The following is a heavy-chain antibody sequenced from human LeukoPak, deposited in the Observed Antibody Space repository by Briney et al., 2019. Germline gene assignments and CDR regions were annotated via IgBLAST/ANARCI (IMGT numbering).Heavy chain of an antibody. V-gene: IGHV4-61*02. CDR2: IYTSGST. D-gene: IGHD1-26*01. CDR1: GGSISSGSYY. CDR3: ARERRKNSGSYGAFDI. Sequence: SETLSLTCTVSGGSISSGSYYWSWIRQPAGKGLEWIGRIYTSGSTDYNPSLKSRVTISVDTSKNQFSLKLSSVTAADTAVYYCARERRKNSGSYGAFDIWDQGTMVTVSS. J-gene: IGHJ3*02.